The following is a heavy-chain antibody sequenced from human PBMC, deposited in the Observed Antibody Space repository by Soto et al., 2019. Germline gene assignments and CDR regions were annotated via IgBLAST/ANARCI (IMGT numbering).Heavy chain of an antibody. CDR2: IYYSGTT. CDR1: GASISSSDYY. CDR3: ARFLVHSSRNTDFDY. V-gene: IGHV4-39*02. J-gene: IGHJ4*02. Sequence: QLQLQESGPGLVKPSGTLSLTCTVSGASISSSDYYWGWVRQTPGKGLDWIGNIYYSGTTYYNPSLNCGVTVSVDTCKTHFSLKLNSVLAADTAVYYCARFLVHSSRNTDFDYWGQGTLVTVSS. D-gene: IGHD3-3*01.